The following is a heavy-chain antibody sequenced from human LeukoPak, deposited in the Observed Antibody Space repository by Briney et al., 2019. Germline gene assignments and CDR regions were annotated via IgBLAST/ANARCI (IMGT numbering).Heavy chain of an antibody. V-gene: IGHV3-9*01. CDR1: GFTFDDYG. CDR3: AKDTRQHYYGSGSYSY. Sequence: GGSLRLSCAASGFTFDDYGMHWVRQAPGKGLVWVSGISWNSSSIGYADSVKGRFTISRDNAKNSLYLQMNSLRAEDTALYHCAKDTRQHYYGSGSYSYWGQGALVTVSS. J-gene: IGHJ4*02. CDR2: ISWNSSSI. D-gene: IGHD3-10*01.